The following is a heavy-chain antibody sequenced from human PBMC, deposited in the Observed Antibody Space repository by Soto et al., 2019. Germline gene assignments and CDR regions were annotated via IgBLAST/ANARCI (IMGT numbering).Heavy chain of an antibody. Sequence: GGSLRLSCAASGFTFSSYSINWVRQAPGKGLEWVSSISSTSNYKYYADSVKGRFTISRDNAKNSLYLQMNSLRAEDTAVYYCARDQPQTYYYDSGGPVDYCGQGTLVTVSS. CDR2: ISSTSNYK. CDR1: GFTFSSYS. V-gene: IGHV3-21*01. D-gene: IGHD3-22*01. CDR3: ARDQPQTYYYDSGGPVDY. J-gene: IGHJ4*02.